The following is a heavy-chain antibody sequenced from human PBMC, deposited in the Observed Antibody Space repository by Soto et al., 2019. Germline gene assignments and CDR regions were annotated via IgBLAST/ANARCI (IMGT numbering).Heavy chain of an antibody. CDR3: ARDWVDLYGMDV. V-gene: IGHV3-33*01. D-gene: IGHD5-12*01. CDR1: GFTFSNYG. Sequence: PGGSLRLSCAASGFTFSNYGMHWVRQAPGKGLGWVAIIWYDGSNKYYADSVKGRFTISRDNSKNTLYLQMNSLRAEDTAVYYCARDWVDLYGMDVWGQGTTVTSP. J-gene: IGHJ6*02. CDR2: IWYDGSNK.